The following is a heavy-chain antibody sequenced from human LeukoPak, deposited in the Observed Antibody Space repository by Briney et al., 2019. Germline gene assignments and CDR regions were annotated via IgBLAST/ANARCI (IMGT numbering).Heavy chain of an antibody. Sequence: SXXXSLXCSVSGASISSSSYYWGWIRQPPGKGXEWIGSIYYSGSTYYNPSLKSRVTISVDTSKNQFSLKLSSVTAADTAVYYCARSVSFGVVIPHYDYWGQGTLVTVSS. CDR2: IYYSGST. J-gene: IGHJ4*02. V-gene: IGHV4-39*01. CDR3: ARSVSFGVVIPHYDY. CDR1: GASISSSSYY. D-gene: IGHD3-3*01.